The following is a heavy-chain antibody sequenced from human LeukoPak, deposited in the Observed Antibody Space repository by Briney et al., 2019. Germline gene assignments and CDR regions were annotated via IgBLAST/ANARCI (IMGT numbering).Heavy chain of an antibody. J-gene: IGHJ4*02. D-gene: IGHD3-3*01. CDR2: IKQDGSEK. CDR3: ARALRSHDFWSGYYKAEFFDY. Sequence: GGSLRLSCAASGFTFSSYWMSWVRQAPGKGLEWVANIKQDGSEKYYVDSVKGRFTISRDNAKNSLYLQMNSLRAEDTAVYYCARALRSHDFWSGYYKAEFFDYWGQGTLVTVSS. CDR1: GFTFSSYW. V-gene: IGHV3-7*01.